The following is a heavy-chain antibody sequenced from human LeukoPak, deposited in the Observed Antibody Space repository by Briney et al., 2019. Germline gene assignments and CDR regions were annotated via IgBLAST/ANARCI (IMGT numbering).Heavy chain of an antibody. D-gene: IGHD5-18*01. CDR2: ISGSGGTT. V-gene: IGHV3-23*01. J-gene: IGHJ4*02. CDR1: GFTFSSYA. CDR3: AKGQRYSYGFDY. Sequence: GGSLRLSCAASGFTFSSYAMSWVRQAPGKGLEWVSAISGSGGTTYYADSVKGRFTISRDNSKNTLYLQMNSLRAEDTAVYYCAKGQRYSYGFDYWGQGTLVTVSS.